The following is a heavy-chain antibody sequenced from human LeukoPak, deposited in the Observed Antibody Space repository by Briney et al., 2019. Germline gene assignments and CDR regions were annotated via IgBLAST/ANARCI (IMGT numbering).Heavy chain of an antibody. CDR1: GFTSIAYA. CDR2: ISGGGVTT. CDR3: ARNQQLGGHSYYFYGMDV. D-gene: IGHD3-16*01. J-gene: IGHJ6*02. Sequence: GGSLRLSCVGSGFTSIAYALTWARQAPGKGLEWVSGISGGGVTTYYADSVKGRFTISRDNSKNTLYLQMNSLRADDTAIYYCARNQQLGGHSYYFYGMDVWGQGTTVTVSS. V-gene: IGHV3-23*01.